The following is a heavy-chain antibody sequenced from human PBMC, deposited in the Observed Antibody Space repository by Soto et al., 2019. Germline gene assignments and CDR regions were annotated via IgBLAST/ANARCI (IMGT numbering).Heavy chain of an antibody. Sequence: SETLSLTCDVSRYSINNNNWWSWVRQPPGWGLEWIGDLHHGGSTNYSPSLESRATFSVDISKNQFFLKLSSVTAADTAVYYCTKNSAYALDYWGQGTLVTVSS. D-gene: IGHD5-12*01. CDR2: LHHGGST. CDR3: TKNSAYALDY. CDR1: RYSINNNNW. J-gene: IGHJ4*02. V-gene: IGHV4-4*02.